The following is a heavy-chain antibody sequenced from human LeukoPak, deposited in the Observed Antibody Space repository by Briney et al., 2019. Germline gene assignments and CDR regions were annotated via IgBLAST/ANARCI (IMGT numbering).Heavy chain of an antibody. J-gene: IGHJ4*02. CDR3: ARALWAVAGRGDYFDY. Sequence: GGSLRLSCAASGLTFSSYWMSWVRQAPGKGLEWVANIKQDGSEKHYVDSVTGRFAISRDNAKNSLYLQMNSLRAEDTAVYYCARALWAVAGRGDYFDYWGQGTLVTVSS. D-gene: IGHD6-19*01. CDR2: IKQDGSEK. CDR1: GLTFSSYW. V-gene: IGHV3-7*01.